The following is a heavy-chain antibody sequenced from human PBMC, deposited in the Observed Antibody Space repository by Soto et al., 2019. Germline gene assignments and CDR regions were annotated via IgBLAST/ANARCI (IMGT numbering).Heavy chain of an antibody. J-gene: IGHJ6*03. CDR2: IYYSGST. D-gene: IGHD5-12*01. V-gene: IGHV4-59*08. Sequence: QVQLQESGPGLVKPSETLSLTCTVSGGSISSYYWSWIRQPPGKGLEWIGYIYYSGSTNYNPSLKSRVTISVDTSTNQFSLKLSSVPAADTAVYYCARLDSGYPMGPYYYYYMDVWGKGTTVTVSS. CDR3: ARLDSGYPMGPYYYYYMDV. CDR1: GGSISSYY.